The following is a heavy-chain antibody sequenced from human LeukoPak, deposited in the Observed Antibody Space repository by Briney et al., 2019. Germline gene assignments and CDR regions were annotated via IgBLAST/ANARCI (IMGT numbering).Heavy chain of an antibody. CDR1: EFTFSSYE. CDR3: ARVRIYSGYDYFDY. Sequence: GGSLRLSCAASEFTFSSYEMNWVRQAPGKGLEWVSSISSSSSYIYYADSVKGRFTISRDNAKNSLYLQMNSLRAEDTAVYYCARVRIYSGYDYFDYWGQGTLVTVSS. CDR2: ISSSSSYI. V-gene: IGHV3-21*01. D-gene: IGHD5-12*01. J-gene: IGHJ4*02.